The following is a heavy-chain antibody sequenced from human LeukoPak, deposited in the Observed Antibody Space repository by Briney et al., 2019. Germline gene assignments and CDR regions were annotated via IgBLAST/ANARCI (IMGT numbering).Heavy chain of an antibody. CDR1: GGSISSYY. J-gene: IGHJ4*02. CDR2: IYYSGST. D-gene: IGHD6-13*01. CDR3: ARGALPGIAAAGRVHYFDY. Sequence: PSETLSLTCTVSGGSISSYYWSWIRQPPGKGLEWIGYIYYSGSTNYNPSLKSRVTISVDTSKNQFSLKLSSVTAADTAVYYCARGALPGIAAAGRVHYFDYWGQGTLVTVSS. V-gene: IGHV4-59*08.